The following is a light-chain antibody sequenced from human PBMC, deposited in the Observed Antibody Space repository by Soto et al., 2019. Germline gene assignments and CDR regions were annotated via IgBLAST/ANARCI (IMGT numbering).Light chain of an antibody. V-gene: IGLV4-60*02. CDR3: ETWDSNTRV. Sequence: QLVLTQSSSASASLGSSVKLTCTLSSGHSSYNIAWHQQQPGKAPRYLMKLEGSGSYNKGSGVPDRFSGSTSGADRYLTISNLQVEDEADYYCETWDSNTRVFGGGTQLTVL. CDR1: SGHSSYN. CDR2: LEGSGSY. J-gene: IGLJ3*02.